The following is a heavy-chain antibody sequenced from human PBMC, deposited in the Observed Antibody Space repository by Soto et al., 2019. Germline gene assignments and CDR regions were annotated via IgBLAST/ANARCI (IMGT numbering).Heavy chain of an antibody. CDR1: GLDFSSEV. V-gene: IGHV3-23*01. J-gene: IGHJ6*02. CDR2: ISGSGRTI. Sequence: GGSLRLSCAASGLDFSSEVMCWVRQAPGKGLEWVSSISGSGRTIYHADSMRGRFAISRDNSKNSLYLQLNNLRVDDTAVYYCAKVGPSYYYGMDVWGQGTTVTVSS. CDR3: AKVGPSYYYGMDV. D-gene: IGHD1-26*01.